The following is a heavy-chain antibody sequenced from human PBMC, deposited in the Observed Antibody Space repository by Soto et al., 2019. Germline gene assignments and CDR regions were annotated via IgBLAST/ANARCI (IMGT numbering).Heavy chain of an antibody. CDR1: GGTFSSYA. CDR3: AREFRYYERPSGRYGMDV. Sequence: QVQLVQSGAEVKKPGSSVKVSCKASGGTFSSYAISWVRQAPGQGLEWMGGIIPIFGTANYAQKFQGRVTSTADESTSTAYMELSSLRSEDTAVYYCAREFRYYERPSGRYGMDVWGRGTTVTVSS. J-gene: IGHJ6*02. D-gene: IGHD3-22*01. V-gene: IGHV1-69*12. CDR2: IIPIFGTA.